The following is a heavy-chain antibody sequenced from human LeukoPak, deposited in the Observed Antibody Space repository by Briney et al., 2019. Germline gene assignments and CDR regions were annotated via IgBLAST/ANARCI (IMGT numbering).Heavy chain of an antibody. V-gene: IGHV3-23*01. CDR2: ISGSGGNT. CDR1: GFTFNAYN. J-gene: IGHJ3*02. Sequence: QAGESLRLSCAASGFTFNAYNMNWVRRAPGKGLEWVSAISGSGGNTYYADSVKGRFTISRDNSKNSLFLQMNSLRAEDTAVYYCARHRSGGSQDDAFDIWGQGTMVTVSS. D-gene: IGHD2-15*01. CDR3: ARHRSGGSQDDAFDI.